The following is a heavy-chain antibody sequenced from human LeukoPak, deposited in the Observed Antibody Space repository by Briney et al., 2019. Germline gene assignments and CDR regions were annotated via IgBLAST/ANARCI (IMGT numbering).Heavy chain of an antibody. J-gene: IGHJ4*02. V-gene: IGHV4-4*09. CDR3: ARLGSYHDF. CDR2: IHTSGES. D-gene: IGHD1-26*01. CDR1: GAFISNYY. Sequence: SETLSLTCTVSGAFISNYYWSWIRQTPEKGLEWMGHIHTSGESRYYPSLESRLTMSIDTSRHKLSLKLTSVTAADPAVYFCARLGSYHDFWGQGALVTVS.